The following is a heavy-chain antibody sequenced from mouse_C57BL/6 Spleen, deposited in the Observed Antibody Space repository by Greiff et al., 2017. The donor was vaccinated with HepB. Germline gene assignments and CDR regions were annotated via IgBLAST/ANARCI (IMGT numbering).Heavy chain of an antibody. Sequence: DVQLQESGGGLVKPGGSLKLSCAASGFTFSSYAMSWVRQTPEKRLEWVATISDGGSYTYYPDNVKGRFTISRDNAKNNLYLQMSHLKSEDTAMYYCAREGLWGQGTTLTVSS. D-gene: IGHD3-1*01. CDR3: AREGL. V-gene: IGHV5-4*01. CDR1: GFTFSSYA. CDR2: ISDGGSYT. J-gene: IGHJ2*01.